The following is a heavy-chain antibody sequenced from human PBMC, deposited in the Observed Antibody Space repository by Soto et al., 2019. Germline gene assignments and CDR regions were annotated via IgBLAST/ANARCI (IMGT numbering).Heavy chain of an antibody. Sequence: LQLQESGPGLVKPSETLSLTCTVSGGSMTTYSYYWGWIRQSPGKGLEWIGTSDYTETTFYNPSLKGLVTISVDTSKKQFSLKKTSVTAADTAGYYCVTGGGGQLAIPSDFWGQGTLVTVSS. CDR2: SDYTETT. D-gene: IGHD3-16*01. V-gene: IGHV4-39*02. CDR3: VTGGGGQLAIPSDF. J-gene: IGHJ4*02. CDR1: GGSMTTYSYY.